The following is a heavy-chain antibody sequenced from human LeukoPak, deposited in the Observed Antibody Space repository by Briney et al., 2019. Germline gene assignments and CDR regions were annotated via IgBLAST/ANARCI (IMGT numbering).Heavy chain of an antibody. CDR2: IYHSGST. D-gene: IGHD1-1*01. J-gene: IGHJ5*02. CDR1: GGSISSGGYS. Sequence: SQTLSLTCAVSGGSISSGGYSWSWIRQPPGKGLECIGYIYHSGSTYYNPSLKSRVTISVDRSKNQFSLKLSSVTAADTAVYYCARELEHNWFDPWGQGTLVTVSS. CDR3: ARELEHNWFDP. V-gene: IGHV4-30-2*01.